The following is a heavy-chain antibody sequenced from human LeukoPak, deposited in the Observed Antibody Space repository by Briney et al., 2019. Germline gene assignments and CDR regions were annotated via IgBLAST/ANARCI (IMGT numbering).Heavy chain of an antibody. CDR2: IYPGDSDT. D-gene: IGHD6-25*01. Sequence: GESLKISCKGSGYSFTSYWIGWVRQMPGKGLEWMGIIYPGDSDTRYSPSFQGQVTISADKSISTAYLQWSSLKASDTAMYYCARGRRAASGPSTLFDYWGQGTLVTVSS. V-gene: IGHV5-51*01. J-gene: IGHJ4*02. CDR1: GYSFTSYW. CDR3: ARGRRAASGPSTLFDY.